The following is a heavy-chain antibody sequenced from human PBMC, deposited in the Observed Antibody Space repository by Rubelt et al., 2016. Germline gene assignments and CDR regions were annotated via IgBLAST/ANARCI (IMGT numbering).Heavy chain of an antibody. CDR1: GYTFTSYG. V-gene: IGHV1-18*01. Sequence: QVQLVQSGAEVKKPGASVKVSCKASGYTFTSYGISWVRQAPGQGLEWMGWISAYHGNTNYAQKLQGRVTLTTDTSTSTAYMGLRSLRSDDTAVYYCARVISGVEYSSSWHFDYWGQGTLVTVSS. CDR3: ARVISGVEYSSSWHFDY. D-gene: IGHD6-13*01. CDR2: ISAYHGNT. J-gene: IGHJ4*02.